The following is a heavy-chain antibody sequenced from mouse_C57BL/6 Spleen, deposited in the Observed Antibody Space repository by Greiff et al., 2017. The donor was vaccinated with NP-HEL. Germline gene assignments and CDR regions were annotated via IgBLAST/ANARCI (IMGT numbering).Heavy chain of an antibody. CDR2: IDPSDSYT. V-gene: IGHV1-50*01. D-gene: IGHD1-1*01. CDR1: GYTFTSYW. J-gene: IGHJ4*01. Sequence: QVQLQQPGAELVKPGASVKLSCKASGYTFTSYWMQWVKQRPGQGLEWIGEIDPSDSYTNYNQKFKGKATLTVDTSSSTAYMQLSSLTSEDSAVYYCARRGYYYYGSTYYYAMDYWGQGTSVTVSS. CDR3: ARRGYYYYGSTYYYAMDY.